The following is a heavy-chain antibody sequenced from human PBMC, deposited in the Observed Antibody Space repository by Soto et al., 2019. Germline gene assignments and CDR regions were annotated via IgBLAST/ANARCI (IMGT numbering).Heavy chain of an antibody. CDR2: ISSDGSNK. CDR1: GFTFSSYG. CDR3: AKGWLPFDD. J-gene: IGHJ4*02. Sequence: GSLRLSCAASGFTFSSYGMHWVRQAPGKGLEWVAVISSDGSNKYYADSVKGRFTISRDNSKNTLYLQMNSLRAEDTAVYYCAKGWLPFDDWGQGTLVTVSS. V-gene: IGHV3-30*18. D-gene: IGHD3-22*01.